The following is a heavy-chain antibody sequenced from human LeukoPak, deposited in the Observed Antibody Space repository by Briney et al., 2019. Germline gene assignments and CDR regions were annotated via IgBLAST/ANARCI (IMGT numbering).Heavy chain of an antibody. J-gene: IGHJ4*02. V-gene: IGHV3-30*18. CDR1: GFTVSSSY. D-gene: IGHD1-14*01. Sequence: GGSLRLSCAASGFTVSSSYMTWVRQAPGKGLEWVASVSQDEVTKLYVDSVKGRFAISRDNFKNTLYLRMNSLRGEDTAVYYCAKDVPASWAPDYWGQGTLVAVSS. CDR2: VSQDEVTK. CDR3: AKDVPASWAPDY.